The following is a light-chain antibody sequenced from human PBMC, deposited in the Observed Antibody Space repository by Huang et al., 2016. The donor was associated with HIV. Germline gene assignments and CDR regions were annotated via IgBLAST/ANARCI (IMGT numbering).Light chain of an antibody. CDR2: DAS. Sequence: EIVLTQYPATLSWSPGERATLSCRASQSVGSYLAWYQQRPGHAPSLLIYDASNRATGIPARFSGSGSGTDFTLTISRLEPEDFAVYYCQQRSNWPTLTIGGGTKVEIK. CDR1: QSVGSY. J-gene: IGKJ4*01. CDR3: QQRSNWPTLT. V-gene: IGKV3-11*01.